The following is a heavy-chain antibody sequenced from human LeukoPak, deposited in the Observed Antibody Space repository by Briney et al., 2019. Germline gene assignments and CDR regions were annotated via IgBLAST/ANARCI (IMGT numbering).Heavy chain of an antibody. V-gene: IGHV4-30-2*02. Sequence: PSETLSLTCTVSGGSISSGGYYWSWIRQPPGKGLEWIGYIYHSGSTYYNPSLKSRVTISVDRSKNQFSLKLSSVTAADTAVYYCGGSSWYMEFHYWGQGTLATVSS. CDR1: GGSISSGGYY. D-gene: IGHD6-13*01. J-gene: IGHJ4*02. CDR2: IYHSGST. CDR3: GGSSWYMEFHY.